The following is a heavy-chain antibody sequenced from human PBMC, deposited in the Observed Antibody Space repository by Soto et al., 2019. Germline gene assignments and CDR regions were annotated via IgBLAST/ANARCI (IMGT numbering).Heavy chain of an antibody. V-gene: IGHV4-4*02. CDR3: VRQPNRPMAGDD. J-gene: IGHJ4*02. D-gene: IGHD6-19*01. CDR1: GGSISISNW. Sequence: PSDTLSLTCAVSGGSISISNWWSWVRQPPGKGLEWIGEIYHSGSTNYNPSLKSRVTLSVDTSNMQFSLNLASVTAADTAVYFCVRQPNRPMAGDDWGQGALVTVSS. CDR2: IYHSGST.